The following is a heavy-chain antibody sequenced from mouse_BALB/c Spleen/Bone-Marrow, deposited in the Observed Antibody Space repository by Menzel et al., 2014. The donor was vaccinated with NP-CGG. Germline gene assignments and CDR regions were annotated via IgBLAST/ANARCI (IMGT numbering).Heavy chain of an antibody. V-gene: IGHV1-74*01. CDR1: GYTFTSYW. CDR2: IDPYDSET. J-gene: IGHJ1*01. Sequence: QVQLQQSGAELMRPGAAVNLSCKASGYTFTSYWMSWVKQRPEQGLEWIGRIDPYDSETHYNQKFKDKAILTVDKSSSTAYMQLSSLTSEDSAVYYCARWDHFHWYFDVWGAGTTVTVSS. D-gene: IGHD1-2*01. CDR3: ARWDHFHWYFDV.